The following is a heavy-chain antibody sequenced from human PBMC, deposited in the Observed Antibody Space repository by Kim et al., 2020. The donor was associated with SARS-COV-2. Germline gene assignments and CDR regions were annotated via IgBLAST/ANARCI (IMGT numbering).Heavy chain of an antibody. J-gene: IGHJ4*02. V-gene: IGHV3-72*01. Sequence: ESAASVRGRFTISRDDSKNKLYLQMNSLKTKDTAVYYCATVGTTTYVFDYWGQGALVTVSS. D-gene: IGHD1-26*01. CDR3: ATVGTTTYVFDY.